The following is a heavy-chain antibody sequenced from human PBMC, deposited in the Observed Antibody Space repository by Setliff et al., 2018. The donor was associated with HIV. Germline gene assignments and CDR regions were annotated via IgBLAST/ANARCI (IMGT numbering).Heavy chain of an antibody. Sequence: SETLSLTCIVSGESISSKNYYWGWIRQPPGKGLEWIGSINYSGSTYYNPSLKSRVTISGDTSKNQFSLKMTSVTAADTAVYYCARQIAVAATPHYFDYWGQGTLVTVSS. CDR1: GESISSKNYY. CDR2: INYSGST. CDR3: ARQIAVAATPHYFDY. D-gene: IGHD6-19*01. V-gene: IGHV4-39*07. J-gene: IGHJ4*02.